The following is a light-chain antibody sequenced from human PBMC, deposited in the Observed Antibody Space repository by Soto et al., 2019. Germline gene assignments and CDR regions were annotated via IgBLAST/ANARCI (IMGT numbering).Light chain of an antibody. CDR1: QNINNW. J-gene: IGKJ2*01. V-gene: IGKV1-5*01. CDR2: DAS. CDR3: QRYNSS. Sequence: DIQMTQSPSTLSASIGDRVTITCRASQNINNWIAWYQQKPGKAPKFLIYDASTLESGVPSRFSGSGFGTEFSLTISSLQPDDFGSYYCQRYNSSFGQGTKVEIK.